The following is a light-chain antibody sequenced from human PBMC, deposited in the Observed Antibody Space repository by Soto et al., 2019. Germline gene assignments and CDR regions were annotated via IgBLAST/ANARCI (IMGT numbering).Light chain of an antibody. CDR1: SSNIGSQT. CDR3: SAWDDTLNGGV. V-gene: IGLV1-44*01. CDR2: SSN. J-gene: IGLJ3*02. Sequence: QSVLTQPPSASGTPGQRVTISCSGSSSNIGSQTVNWYQQLPGTAPKLLIHSSNQRPSGVPDRFSGSKSGTSASLAIGGLQSDDEADYYCSAWDDTLNGGVFGGGTKVTVL.